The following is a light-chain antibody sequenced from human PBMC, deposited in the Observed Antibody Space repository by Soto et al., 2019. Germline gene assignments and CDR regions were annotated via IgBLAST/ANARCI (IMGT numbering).Light chain of an antibody. CDR1: QSISDT. J-gene: IGKJ1*01. Sequence: EIVMTQSPATLSVSPGGRATLSCRASQSISDTLAWYQQKPGQAPRLLIYGASTMATGFPARFSGSGSGTDFTLTISSLQSEDFAVYYCQQYDNWPWTFGQGTKVEI. CDR2: GAS. V-gene: IGKV3-15*01. CDR3: QQYDNWPWT.